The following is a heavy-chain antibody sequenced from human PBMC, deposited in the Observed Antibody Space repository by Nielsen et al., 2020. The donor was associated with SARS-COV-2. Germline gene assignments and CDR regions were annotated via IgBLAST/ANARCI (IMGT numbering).Heavy chain of an antibody. CDR1: GGTFSSYG. CDR3: ARRIQLWPEYYYYGMDV. D-gene: IGHD5-18*01. V-gene: IGHV1-18*01. Sequence: ASVKVSCKASGGTFSSYGISWVRQAPGQGLEWMGWISAYNGNTNYAQKLQGRVTMTTDTSTSTAYMELRSLRSDDTAVYYCARRIQLWPEYYYYGMDVWGQGTTVTVSS. CDR2: ISAYNGNT. J-gene: IGHJ6*02.